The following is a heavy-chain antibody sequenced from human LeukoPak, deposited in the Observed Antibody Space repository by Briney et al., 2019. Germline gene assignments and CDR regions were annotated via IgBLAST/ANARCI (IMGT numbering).Heavy chain of an antibody. J-gene: IGHJ3*02. D-gene: IGHD6-19*01. CDR2: IYSSGSF. Sequence: SETLSLTCAVSGGSISSYFWTWIRQPAGRGLEWIGHIYSSGSFKYNPSLKSRVTMSIDTSKNQLSLKLNSVTAADTAVYYCARSGGSSSGSLGLWYSDIWGQGTMVTVSS. CDR1: GGSISSYF. CDR3: ARSGGSSSGSLGLWYSDI. V-gene: IGHV4-4*07.